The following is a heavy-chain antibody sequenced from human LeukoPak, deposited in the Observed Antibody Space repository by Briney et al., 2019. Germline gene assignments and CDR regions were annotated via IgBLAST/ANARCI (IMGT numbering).Heavy chain of an antibody. CDR1: GFTFSSYS. D-gene: IGHD3-3*01. CDR2: ISSSSSTI. J-gene: IGHJ5*02. V-gene: IGHV3-48*01. CDR3: ASRGYTGYDFWSGNWFDP. Sequence: GGSLRLSCAASGFTFSSYSMNWVRQAPGKGLEWVSYISSSSSTIYYADSVKGRFTISRDNAKNSLYLQMNSLRAEDTAVYYCASRGYTGYDFWSGNWFDPWGQGTLVTVSS.